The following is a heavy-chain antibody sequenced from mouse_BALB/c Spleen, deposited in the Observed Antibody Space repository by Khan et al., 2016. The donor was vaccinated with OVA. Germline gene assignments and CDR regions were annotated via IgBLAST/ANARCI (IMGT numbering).Heavy chain of an antibody. Sequence: IQLVQSGPELVKPGASVKISCKASGYSFTGYFMNWVMQSHGKSLEWIGRINPHIGETFYNQKFKGKATLTVEESSSTAHMELRSLASEDSAVYYCARIYGSDFDYWGQGTTLTVSS. J-gene: IGHJ2*01. CDR3: ARIYGSDFDY. CDR1: GYSFTGYF. CDR2: INPHIGET. V-gene: IGHV1-20*02. D-gene: IGHD1-1*01.